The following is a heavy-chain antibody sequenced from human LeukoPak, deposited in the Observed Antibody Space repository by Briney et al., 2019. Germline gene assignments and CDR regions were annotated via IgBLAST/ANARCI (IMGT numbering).Heavy chain of an antibody. Sequence: GGSLRLSCAASGFTFSSYWMSWVRQAPGKGLEWVANIKQDGSEKYYVESVKGRFTISIDNAKNSLYLQMNSLRAEDTAVYYCARSHPLYYDILTGYYNIRYYYYMDVWGKGTTVTVSS. D-gene: IGHD3-9*01. CDR3: ARSHPLYYDILTGYYNIRYYYYMDV. CDR1: GFTFSSYW. J-gene: IGHJ6*03. V-gene: IGHV3-7*01. CDR2: IKQDGSEK.